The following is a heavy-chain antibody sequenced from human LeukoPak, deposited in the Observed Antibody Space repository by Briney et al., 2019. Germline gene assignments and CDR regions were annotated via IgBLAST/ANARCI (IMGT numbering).Heavy chain of an antibody. CDR2: ISSSSSYI. Sequence: GGSLRLSCLTSGFTLSTNAMSWVRQAPGKGLEWVSSISSSSSYIYYADSVKGRFTISRDNAKNSLYLQMNSLRAEDTAVYYCARAYCSSTSCPFDIWGQGTMVTVSS. J-gene: IGHJ3*02. CDR3: ARAYCSSTSCPFDI. CDR1: GFTLSTNA. V-gene: IGHV3-21*01. D-gene: IGHD2-2*01.